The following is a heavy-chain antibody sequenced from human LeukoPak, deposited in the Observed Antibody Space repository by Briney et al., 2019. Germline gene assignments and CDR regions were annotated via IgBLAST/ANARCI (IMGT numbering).Heavy chain of an antibody. CDR3: ARDRGLTYSSGWRYYFDY. Sequence: ASVKVSCKASGGTFSSYAISWVRQAPGQGLEWMGGIIPMFGTANYAQKFQGRVTITADESTSTAYMELSSLRSEDTAVYYCARDRGLTYSSGWRYYFDYWGQGTLVTVSS. CDR2: IIPMFGTA. CDR1: GGTFSSYA. D-gene: IGHD6-19*01. V-gene: IGHV1-69*13. J-gene: IGHJ4*02.